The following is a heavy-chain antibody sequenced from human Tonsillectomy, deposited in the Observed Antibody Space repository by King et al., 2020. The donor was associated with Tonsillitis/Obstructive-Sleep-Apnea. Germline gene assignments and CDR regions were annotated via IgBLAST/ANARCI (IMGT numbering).Heavy chain of an antibody. V-gene: IGHV3-7*01. CDR2: IKEDGSEK. Sequence: VQLVESGGGLVQPGGSLRLSCAASGFTFSSYWMSWVRQAPGKGLEWVANIKEDGSEKDYVDSVKGRFTISRDNAKNSLYLQMYSLRAEDTAGYYCARDHGLDYWGQGTLVTVSS. J-gene: IGHJ4*02. CDR3: ARDHGLDY. D-gene: IGHD5-24*01. CDR1: GFTFSSYW.